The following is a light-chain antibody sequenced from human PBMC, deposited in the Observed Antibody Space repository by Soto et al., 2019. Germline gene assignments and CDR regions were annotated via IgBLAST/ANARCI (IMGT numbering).Light chain of an antibody. V-gene: IGKV1-39*01. Sequence: DIQMTQSPSSLSASVGDRVSISCRASQGIRTYLNWFHQSPGHAPKLLIYAASTLQSGVPSRFSGNAYGTDFTLTISSLHPEDFGTYHCQQSYSFPLTFGQGTKVDIK. J-gene: IGKJ1*01. CDR2: AAS. CDR1: QGIRTY. CDR3: QQSYSFPLT.